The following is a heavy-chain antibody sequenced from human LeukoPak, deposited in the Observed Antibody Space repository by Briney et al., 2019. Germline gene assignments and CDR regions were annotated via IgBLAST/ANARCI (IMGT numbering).Heavy chain of an antibody. CDR2: ISGSGGST. CDR3: AKDLESRLTLNWYFDL. V-gene: IGHV3-23*01. Sequence: GGSLRLSCAASGFTFSSYAMSWVRQAPGKGLEWVSAISGSGGSTYYADSVKGRFTISRDNSKNTLYLQMNSLRAEDTAVYYCAKDLESRLTLNWYFDLWGRGTLVTVSS. CDR1: GFTFSSYA. D-gene: IGHD1-14*01. J-gene: IGHJ2*01.